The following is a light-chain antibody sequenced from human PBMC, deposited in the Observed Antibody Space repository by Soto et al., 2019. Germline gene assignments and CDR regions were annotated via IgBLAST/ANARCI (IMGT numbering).Light chain of an antibody. V-gene: IGKV3-15*01. Sequence: EIVMTQSPGTLSESPGERATLSCRASQSIRNTLAWYQQKPGQAPRLLIYGASTRATGIPARFSGSGFGTDFTLTISSLQSEDFAVYYCQQYNDWPRTFGQGTKVDIK. CDR3: QQYNDWPRT. CDR1: QSIRNT. J-gene: IGKJ1*01. CDR2: GAS.